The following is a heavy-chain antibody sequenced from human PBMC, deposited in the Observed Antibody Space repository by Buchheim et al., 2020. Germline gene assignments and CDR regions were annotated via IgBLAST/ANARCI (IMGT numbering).Heavy chain of an antibody. CDR2: INPNSGGT. CDR3: ARDPEAEEDIVATTERDY. CDR1: GYTFTGYY. V-gene: IGHV1-2*06. Sequence: QVQLVQSGAEVKKPGASVKVSCKASGYTFTGYYMHWVRQAPGQGLEWMGRINPNSGGTNYALKFQGRVTMTRDTSISTAYMELSRLRSDDTAVYYCARDPEAEEDIVATTERDYWGQGTL. J-gene: IGHJ4*02. D-gene: IGHD5-12*01.